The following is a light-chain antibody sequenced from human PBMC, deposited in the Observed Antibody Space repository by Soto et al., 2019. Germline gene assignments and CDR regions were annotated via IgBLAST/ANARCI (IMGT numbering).Light chain of an antibody. J-gene: IGKJ1*01. CDR1: QSLLHSNGYNY. V-gene: IGKV2-28*01. CDR3: MQAVQAPWT. CDR2: LGS. Sequence: DIVMTQSPLSLPVTPGEPASISCRSSQSLLHSNGYNYLDWYLQKPGQSPQLLIYLGSNRASGVPDRLSGSGSGTDFTLKISRVDAEDVGVYYCMQAVQAPWTFGQGTKVEI.